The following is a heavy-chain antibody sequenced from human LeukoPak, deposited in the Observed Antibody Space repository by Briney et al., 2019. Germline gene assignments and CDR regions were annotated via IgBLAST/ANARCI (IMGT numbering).Heavy chain of an antibody. CDR1: GFTFDDYG. D-gene: IGHD6-13*01. CDR3: ARGTLKSAATDFDY. J-gene: IGHJ4*02. V-gene: IGHV3-20*04. CDR2: INWSGGST. Sequence: GGSLRLSCAASGFTFDDYGMSWVRQAPGKGLEWVSGINWSGGSTCYADSVKGRFTISRDNAKNSLYLQMNSLRAEDTALYYCARGTLKSAATDFDYWGQGTLVTVSS.